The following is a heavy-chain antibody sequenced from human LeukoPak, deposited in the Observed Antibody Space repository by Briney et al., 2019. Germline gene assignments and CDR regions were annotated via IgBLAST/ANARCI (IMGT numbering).Heavy chain of an antibody. V-gene: IGHV3-7*01. CDR2: IGQDGGEK. D-gene: IGHD2-15*01. J-gene: IGHJ4*02. CDR3: ARLRGGSY. CDR1: GFTFSNYW. Sequence: GGSLRLSCAASGFTFSNYWMTWVRQAPGKGLEWVANIGQDGGEKYYVDSVKGRFTISRDNTKDSLYLQMNSLGAEDTALYYCARLRGGSYWGQGTLVTVSS.